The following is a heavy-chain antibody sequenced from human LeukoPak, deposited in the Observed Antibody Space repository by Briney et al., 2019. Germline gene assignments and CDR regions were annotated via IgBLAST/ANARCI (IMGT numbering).Heavy chain of an antibody. V-gene: IGHV3-23*01. CDR2: ISDSGGST. Sequence: PGGSLRLSCAASGFTFSSYAMSWVRQAPGKGLEWISAISDSGGSTYYADSVKGRFTISRDNSKNTLYLQMNSLRAEDTAVYYCAKEDDFWSGSDIFDYWGQGTLVTVSS. CDR3: AKEDDFWSGSDIFDY. J-gene: IGHJ4*02. D-gene: IGHD3-3*01. CDR1: GFTFSSYA.